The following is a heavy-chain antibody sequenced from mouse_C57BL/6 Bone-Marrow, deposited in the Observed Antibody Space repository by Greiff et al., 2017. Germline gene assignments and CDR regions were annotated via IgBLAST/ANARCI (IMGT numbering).Heavy chain of an antibody. D-gene: IGHD1-3*01. CDR3: TTNHWGFDV. CDR2: IRLKSDNYAT. CDR1: GFTFSNYW. V-gene: IGHV6-3*01. J-gene: IGHJ1*03. Sequence: EVKVMESGGGLVQPGGSMKLSCVASGFTFSNYWMNWVRQSPEKGLEWVAQIRLKSDNYATHYAESVKGRFTISRDDSKSSVYLQMNNLRAEDTGIYYCTTNHWGFDVWGTGTTVTVSS.